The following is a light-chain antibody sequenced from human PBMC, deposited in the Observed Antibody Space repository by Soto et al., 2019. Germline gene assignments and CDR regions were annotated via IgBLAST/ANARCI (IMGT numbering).Light chain of an antibody. CDR2: AAS. V-gene: IGKV1-12*01. Sequence: DIQLTQSPSSVSASVGDRVTITCRASQGFSSWLAWYRQRPGKAPELLIFAASTLHTGVPSRFSGSGSGRDFTLTITSLQPEDFATYYCQQANSLPFTFGGGTKVEI. J-gene: IGKJ4*01. CDR1: QGFSSW. CDR3: QQANSLPFT.